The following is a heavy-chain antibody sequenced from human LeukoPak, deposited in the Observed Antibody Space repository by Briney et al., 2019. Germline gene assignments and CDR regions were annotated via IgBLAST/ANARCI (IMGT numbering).Heavy chain of an antibody. CDR3: ARGSGDY. D-gene: IGHD2-15*01. Sequence: SETLSLTCTVSGGSISSSSYYWGWIRQPPGKGLEWIGSIYYSGSTYYNPSLKSRVTISVDTSKNQFSLKLSSVTAADTAVYYCARGSGDYWGQGTLVTVSS. J-gene: IGHJ4*02. CDR1: GGSISSSSYY. V-gene: IGHV4-39*07. CDR2: IYYSGST.